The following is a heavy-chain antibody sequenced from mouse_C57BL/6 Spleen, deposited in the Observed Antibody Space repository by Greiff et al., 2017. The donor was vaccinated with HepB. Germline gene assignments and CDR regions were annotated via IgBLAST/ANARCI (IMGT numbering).Heavy chain of an antibody. CDR1: GYTFTSYW. J-gene: IGHJ4*01. CDR2: IDPNSGGT. CDR3: ARGGDYEGSYYYAMDY. Sequence: QVQLKQPGAELVKPGASVKLSCKASGYTFTSYWMHWVKQRPGRGLEWIGRIDPNSGGTKYNEKFKSKATLTVDKPSSTAYMQLSSLTSADSAVYYGARGGDYEGSYYYAMDYWGQGTSVTVSS. V-gene: IGHV1-72*01. D-gene: IGHD2-4*01.